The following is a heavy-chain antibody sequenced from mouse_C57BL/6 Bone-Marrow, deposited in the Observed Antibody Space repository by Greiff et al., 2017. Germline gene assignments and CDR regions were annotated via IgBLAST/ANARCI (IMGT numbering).Heavy chain of an antibody. CDR2: IHPNSGST. Sequence: QVQLQQSGAELVKPGASVKLSCKASGYTFTSYWMHWVKQRPGQGLEWIGMIHPNSGSTNYNEKFKSKATLTVDKSSSTAYMQLSSLTSEDSAVYYGARADVYYSKGAWFAYWGQGTLVTVSA. D-gene: IGHD2-5*01. J-gene: IGHJ3*01. V-gene: IGHV1-64*01. CDR1: GYTFTSYW. CDR3: ARADVYYSKGAWFAY.